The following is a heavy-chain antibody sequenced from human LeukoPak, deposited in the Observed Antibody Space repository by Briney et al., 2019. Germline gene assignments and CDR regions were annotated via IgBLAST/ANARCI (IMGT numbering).Heavy chain of an antibody. V-gene: IGHV3-7*01. J-gene: IGHJ6*02. Sequence: PGGSLRLSCAASGFTFSSYWMSWVRQAPGKGLEWVANIKQDGSERFYVDSVKGRFTISRDNAKNSLFLQMNSLRAEDTAVYYCAAYNLPPDGMGVWGQGTSVTVSS. D-gene: IGHD5-24*01. CDR3: AAYNLPPDGMGV. CDR2: IKQDGSER. CDR1: GFTFSSYW.